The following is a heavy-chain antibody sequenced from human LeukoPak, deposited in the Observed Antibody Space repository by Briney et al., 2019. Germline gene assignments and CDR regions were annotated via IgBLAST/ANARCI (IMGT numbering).Heavy chain of an antibody. D-gene: IGHD1-26*01. CDR1: GGSISSYY. V-gene: IGHV4-59*01. CDR2: IYYSGST. J-gene: IGHJ6*03. Sequence: PSETLSLTCTVSGGSISSYYWSWIRQLPGKGLEWIGYIYYSGSTNYNPSLKSRVTISVDTSKNQFSLKLSSVTAADTAVYYCARVGEDYYYYYMDVWGKGTTVTVSS. CDR3: ARVGEDYYYYYMDV.